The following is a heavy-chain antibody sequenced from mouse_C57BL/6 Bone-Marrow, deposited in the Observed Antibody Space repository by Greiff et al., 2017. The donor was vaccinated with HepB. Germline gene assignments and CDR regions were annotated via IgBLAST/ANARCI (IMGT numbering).Heavy chain of an antibody. CDR2: IDPSDSYT. V-gene: IGHV1-50*01. CDR3: ARGGYVFAY. Sequence: QVQLQQPGAELVKPGASVKLSCKASGYTFTSYWMQWVKQRPGQGLEWIGEIDPSDSYTNYNQKFKGKATLTVDTSSSTAYMQRSSLTSEDSAVYYCARGGYVFAYWGQGTLVTVSA. D-gene: IGHD2-2*01. CDR1: GYTFTSYW. J-gene: IGHJ3*01.